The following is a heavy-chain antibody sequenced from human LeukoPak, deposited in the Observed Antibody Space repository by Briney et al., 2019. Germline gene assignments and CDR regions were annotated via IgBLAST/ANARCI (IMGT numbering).Heavy chain of an antibody. V-gene: IGHV3-23*01. J-gene: IGHJ4*02. D-gene: IGHD3-10*01. CDR3: AKDQGYYYGSGTYYDY. CDR2: VSGSGSST. CDR1: GFTFSSYA. Sequence: GGSLRLSCAASGFTFSSYAMSWVRQAPRKGLEWVSVVSGSGSSTDYADSVKGRFTISRDNSKNTLFLQMNSLRAEDTAVYYCAKDQGYYYGSGTYYDYWGQGTLVTVSS.